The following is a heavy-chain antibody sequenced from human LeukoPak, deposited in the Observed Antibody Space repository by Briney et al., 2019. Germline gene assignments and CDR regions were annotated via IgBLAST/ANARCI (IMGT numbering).Heavy chain of an antibody. J-gene: IGHJ3*02. D-gene: IGHD4-17*01. CDR3: ANLHDYGDSNDAFDI. CDR2: IRYDGSNK. Sequence: PWGSLRLSRAASGFTFSSYWMHWVRQAPGKGLEWVAFIRYDGSNKYYADSVKGRFTISRDNSKNTLYLQMNSLRAEDTAVYYCANLHDYGDSNDAFDIWGQGTMVTVSS. V-gene: IGHV3-30*02. CDR1: GFTFSSYW.